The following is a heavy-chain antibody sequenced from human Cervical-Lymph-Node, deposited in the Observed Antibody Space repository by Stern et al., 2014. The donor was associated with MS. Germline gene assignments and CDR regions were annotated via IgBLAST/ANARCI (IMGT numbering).Heavy chain of an antibody. CDR3: ARGNGYGPLHYFDN. D-gene: IGHD5-18*01. CDR1: GGSIRSGSYY. Sequence: QVQLQESGPGLVKPSQTLSLTCTVSGGSIRSGSYYWSWIRQPAGKGLEWIGRIYSSGSTNYNPSLKSRVIISADMSKKVFSLKLSSVTAADTAVYYCARGNGYGPLHYFDNWGQGTLVTVSS. CDR2: IYSSGST. J-gene: IGHJ4*02. V-gene: IGHV4-61*02.